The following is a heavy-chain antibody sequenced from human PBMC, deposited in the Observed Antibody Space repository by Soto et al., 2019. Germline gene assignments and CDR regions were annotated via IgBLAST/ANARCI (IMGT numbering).Heavy chain of an antibody. D-gene: IGHD2-21*02. CDR2: IRSKANSYAT. CDR1: GFTFSGSA. Sequence: GGSLRLSCAASGFTFSGSAMHWVRQASGKGLEWVGRIRSKANSYATAYAASVKGRFTISRDDSKNTTYLQMNSLKTEYTAVYYCSSPSTGGGDSSDALDIWGQGTMVTVSS. CDR3: SSPSTGGGDSSDALDI. J-gene: IGHJ3*02. V-gene: IGHV3-73*01.